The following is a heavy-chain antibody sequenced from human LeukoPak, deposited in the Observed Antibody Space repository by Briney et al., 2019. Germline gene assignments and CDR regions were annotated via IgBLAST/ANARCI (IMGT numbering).Heavy chain of an antibody. CDR2: ISSTSAYT. D-gene: IGHD3-10*01. Sequence: GGSLRLSCAASGFPFTSGFTFSDYYMSWIRQAPGKGLEWVSYISSTSAYTSYADSVKGRFTISRDNANNSLFLQINGLRAEDTAIYYCARGGIGAFDYWGQGTLVTVSS. CDR3: ARGGIGAFDY. CDR1: GFPFTSGFTFSDYY. J-gene: IGHJ4*02. V-gene: IGHV3-11*06.